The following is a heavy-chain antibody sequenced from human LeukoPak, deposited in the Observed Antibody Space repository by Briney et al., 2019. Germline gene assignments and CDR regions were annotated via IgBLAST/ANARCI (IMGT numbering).Heavy chain of an antibody. CDR2: ISAYNGNT. J-gene: IGHJ5*02. Sequence: GASVKVSCKASGYTFTSYGISWVRQAPGQGLEWMGWISAYNGNTNYAQKLQGRVTMTTDTSTSTAYMELRSLRSDDTAVYYCARGPYYYGSGNNRNWFDPWGQGTLVTVSS. CDR3: ARGPYYYGSGNNRNWFDP. V-gene: IGHV1-18*01. CDR1: GYTFTSYG. D-gene: IGHD3-10*01.